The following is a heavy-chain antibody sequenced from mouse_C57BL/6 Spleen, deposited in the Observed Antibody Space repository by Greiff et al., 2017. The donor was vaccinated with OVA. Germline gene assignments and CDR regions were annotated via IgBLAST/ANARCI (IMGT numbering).Heavy chain of an antibody. CDR3: ARSLTGPNWYFDV. D-gene: IGHD4-1*01. V-gene: IGHV1-61*01. Sequence: VQLQQPGAELVRPGSSVKLSCKASGYTFTSYWMDWVKQRPGQGLEWIGNIYPSDSETHYNQKFKDKATLTVDKSSSTAYMQLRSLTSEDSAVYYCARSLTGPNWYFDVWGTGTTVTVSS. J-gene: IGHJ1*03. CDR2: IYPSDSET. CDR1: GYTFTSYW.